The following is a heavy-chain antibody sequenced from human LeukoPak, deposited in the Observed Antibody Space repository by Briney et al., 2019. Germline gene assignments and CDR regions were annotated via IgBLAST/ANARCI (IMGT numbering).Heavy chain of an antibody. Sequence: GGSLRLSCAASGFTFSGYGTHWVRQAPGKGLEWVAFIRYDGSNKYYADSVKGRFTISRDNSKNTLYLQMNSLRAEDTAVYYCAKLYCSSTSCYKRNNWFDPWGQGTLVTVSS. CDR1: GFTFSGYG. J-gene: IGHJ5*02. CDR3: AKLYCSSTSCYKRNNWFDP. V-gene: IGHV3-30*02. CDR2: IRYDGSNK. D-gene: IGHD2-2*01.